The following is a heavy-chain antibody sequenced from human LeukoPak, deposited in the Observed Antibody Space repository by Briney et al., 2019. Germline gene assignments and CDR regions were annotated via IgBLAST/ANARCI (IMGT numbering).Heavy chain of an antibody. CDR3: AKDIGGKMATSHYYYYGMDV. D-gene: IGHD5-24*01. V-gene: IGHV3-43D*03. CDR1: GFTFDDYA. Sequence: PGGSLRLSCAASGFTFDDYAMHWVRQAPGKGLEWVSLISWDGGSTYYADSVKGRFTISRDNSKNSLYLQMNSLRAEDTALYYCAKDIGGKMATSHYYYYGMDVWGQGTTVTVSS. CDR2: ISWDGGST. J-gene: IGHJ6*02.